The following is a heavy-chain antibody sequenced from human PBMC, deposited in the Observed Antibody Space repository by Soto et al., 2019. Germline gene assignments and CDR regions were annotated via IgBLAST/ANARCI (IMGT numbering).Heavy chain of an antibody. Sequence: EVQLVESGGGLVQPGGSLRLSCAASGFTVSSNYMSWVRQAPGKGLEWVSVIYSGGSTYYADSVKGRFTISRDNSKNTLYLQMNSLRAEDTAAYYCARVIAARGESWFDPWGQGTLVTVSS. CDR1: GFTVSSNY. CDR3: ARVIAARGESWFDP. CDR2: IYSGGST. D-gene: IGHD6-6*01. J-gene: IGHJ5*02. V-gene: IGHV3-66*01.